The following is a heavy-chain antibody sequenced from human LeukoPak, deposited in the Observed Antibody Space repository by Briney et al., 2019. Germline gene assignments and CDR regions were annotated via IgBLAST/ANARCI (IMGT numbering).Heavy chain of an antibody. D-gene: IGHD3-3*01. CDR1: GGSISSYY. J-gene: IGHJ4*02. CDR2: IYYSGST. CDR3: ARANARHDFWSGYPEDFDY. V-gene: IGHV4-59*01. Sequence: PSETLSLTCTVSGGSISSYYWSWIRQPPGKGLEWIGYIYYSGSTNYNPSLKSRVTISVDTSKNQFSPKLSSVTAADTAVYYCARANARHDFWSGYPEDFDYWGQGTLVTVSS.